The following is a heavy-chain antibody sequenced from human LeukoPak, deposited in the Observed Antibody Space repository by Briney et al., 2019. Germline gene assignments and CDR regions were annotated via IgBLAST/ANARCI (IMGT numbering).Heavy chain of an antibody. CDR3: AKDCGGDCYSHS. V-gene: IGHV3-30*02. CDR1: GFTFSRHG. CDR2: LYYDGSNK. D-gene: IGHD2-21*02. Sequence: PGGSLRLSCAASGFTFSRHGMHWVRQAPGKGLEWVASLYYDGSNKNYADSVKGRFTISRDNSKNTLYLQMNSLRAGDTAVYYCAKDCGGDCYSHSWGQGTLVTVSS. J-gene: IGHJ4*02.